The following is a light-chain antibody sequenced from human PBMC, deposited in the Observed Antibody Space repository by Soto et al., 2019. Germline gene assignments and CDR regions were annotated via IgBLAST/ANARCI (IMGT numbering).Light chain of an antibody. J-gene: IGKJ2*01. V-gene: IGKV1-39*01. Sequence: DIQMTQSPSSLSASVGDRVTITCRASQSISSYLNWYQQKPGKTPKLLIYAASSLQSGVPSRFSASGSRTYFTLSISSLQPEDVATYYCQQSYSTPRTVGQGTKQEIK. CDR3: QQSYSTPRT. CDR2: AAS. CDR1: QSISSY.